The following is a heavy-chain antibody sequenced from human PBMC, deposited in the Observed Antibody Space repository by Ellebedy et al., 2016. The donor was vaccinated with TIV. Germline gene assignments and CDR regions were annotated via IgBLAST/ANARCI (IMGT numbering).Heavy chain of an antibody. CDR1: GFTFSSYG. CDR2: ISYDGSNK. J-gene: IGHJ4*02. D-gene: IGHD1-26*01. CDR3: ARRVGLDF. V-gene: IGHV3-30*03. Sequence: GESLKISCAASGFTFSSYGMHWVRQAPGKGLEWVAVISYDGSNKYYADSVKGRFTISRDNSKNTLYLQMNSLRAEDSAVYYCARRVGLDFWGQGTLVTVSS.